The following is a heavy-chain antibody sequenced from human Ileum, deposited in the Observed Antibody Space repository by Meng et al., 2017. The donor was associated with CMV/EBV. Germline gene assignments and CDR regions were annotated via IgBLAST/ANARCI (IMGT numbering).Heavy chain of an antibody. CDR3: ARAANHYGGGDCYFDY. Sequence: GDSLKISCAASGFTFSSYVMHWVRQVPGKGLEWVAFIRYDGSNKYYADSVKGRFTISRDNSKNTLDLQMNSLRAEDTAVYYCARAANHYGGGDCYFDYWGPGT. CDR1: GFTFSSYV. CDR2: IRYDGSNK. J-gene: IGHJ4*02. D-gene: IGHD2-21*01. V-gene: IGHV3-30*02.